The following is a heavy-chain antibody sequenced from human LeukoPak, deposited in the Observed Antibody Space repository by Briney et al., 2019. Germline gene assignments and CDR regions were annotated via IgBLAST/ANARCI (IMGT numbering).Heavy chain of an antibody. J-gene: IGHJ6*02. CDR3: ARRNQLLWGDYYYYGMDV. V-gene: IGHV3-66*01. D-gene: IGHD2-2*01. Sequence: GGSLRLSCAASGFTLSSNYMSWARQAPGKGLEWVSVIYSGGSTYYADSVKGRFTISRDNSKNTLYLQMNSLRAEDTAVYYCARRNQLLWGDYYYYGMDVWGQGTTVTVSS. CDR1: GFTLSSNY. CDR2: IYSGGST.